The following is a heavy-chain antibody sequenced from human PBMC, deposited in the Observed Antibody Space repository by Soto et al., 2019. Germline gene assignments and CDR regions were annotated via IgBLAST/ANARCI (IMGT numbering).Heavy chain of an antibody. V-gene: IGHV4-39*01. CDR2: IFYTGTT. CDR1: GGPISTNDYH. Sequence: QLQLQQSGPGLVKPSETLSLTCTVSGGPISTNDYHWGWIRQPPGEGLDWIASIFYTGTTYYKSSLRRRLTISIDTSKMQFSLQLSSVTDTDTAIYYCVIHSGAGSANYLGMDVWGQGTTVTVSS. CDR3: VIHSGAGSANYLGMDV. D-gene: IGHD1-26*01. J-gene: IGHJ6*02.